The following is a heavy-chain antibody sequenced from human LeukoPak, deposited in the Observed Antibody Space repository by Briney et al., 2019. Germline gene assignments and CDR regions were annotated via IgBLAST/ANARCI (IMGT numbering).Heavy chain of an antibody. CDR3: ASFADYYGSGSYYRGFDY. Sequence: ASVKVSCKASGYTFTSYYMHWVRQAPGQGLEWMGIINPSGGSTSYAQKFQGRVTMTRDMSTSTVYMELSSLRSEDTAVYYCASFADYYGSGSYYRGFDYWGQGTLVTVSS. CDR2: INPSGGST. V-gene: IGHV1-46*01. J-gene: IGHJ4*02. D-gene: IGHD3-10*01. CDR1: GYTFTSYY.